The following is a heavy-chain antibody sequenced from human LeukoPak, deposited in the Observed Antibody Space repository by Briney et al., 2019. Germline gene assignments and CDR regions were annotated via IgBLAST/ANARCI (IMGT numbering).Heavy chain of an antibody. Sequence: ASVKVSCKASGYTFTSYDINWVRQATGQGLEWMGWMNPNSGNTGYAQKFQGRVTITRNTSISTAYMELNSLRSEDTAVYYCARGRRQQLFYYYYYYMDVWGKGTTVTVSS. J-gene: IGHJ6*03. D-gene: IGHD6-13*01. V-gene: IGHV1-8*03. CDR2: MNPNSGNT. CDR3: ARGRRQQLFYYYYYYMDV. CDR1: GYTFTSYD.